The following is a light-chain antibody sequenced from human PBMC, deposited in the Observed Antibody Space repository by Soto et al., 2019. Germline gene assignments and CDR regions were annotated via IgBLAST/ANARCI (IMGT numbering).Light chain of an antibody. V-gene: IGKV3-11*01. CDR2: DAS. J-gene: IGKJ5*01. CDR3: QQRSNWPIT. Sequence: IVLTHSPATLSLSPGEIATLSCRASQSISNYLAWYQQKPGQAPRLLIYDASNRATGIPARFSGSGSGTDFTLTISSLEPEDFAVYYCQQRSNWPITFGQGTRLEIK. CDR1: QSISNY.